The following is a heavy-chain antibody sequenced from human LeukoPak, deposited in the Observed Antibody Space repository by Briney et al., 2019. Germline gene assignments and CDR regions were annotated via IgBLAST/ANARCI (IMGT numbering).Heavy chain of an antibody. CDR3: ARGGREALITMIVQGMDV. J-gene: IGHJ6*02. D-gene: IGHD3-22*01. V-gene: IGHV7-4-1*02. Sequence: ASVKVSCKASGYTFTSYAMNWVRQAPGQGLEWMGWINTNTGNPTYAQGFTGRFVFSLDTSVSTAYLQISSLKAEDTAVYYCARGGREALITMIVQGMDVWGQGTTVTVSS. CDR1: GYTFTSYA. CDR2: INTNTGNP.